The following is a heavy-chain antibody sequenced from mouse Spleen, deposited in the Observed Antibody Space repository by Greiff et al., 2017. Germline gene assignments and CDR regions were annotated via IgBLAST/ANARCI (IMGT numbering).Heavy chain of an antibody. CDR3: AGGLRPYAMDY. CDR2: ISYDGSN. CDR1: GYSITSGYY. J-gene: IGHJ4*01. D-gene: IGHD2-4*01. V-gene: IGHV3-6*01. Sequence: ESGPGLVKPSQSLSLTCSVTGYSITSGYYWNWIRQFPGNKLEWMGYISYDGSNNYNPSLKNRISITRDTSKNQFFLKLNSVTTEDTATYYCAGGLRPYAMDYWGQGTSVTVSS.